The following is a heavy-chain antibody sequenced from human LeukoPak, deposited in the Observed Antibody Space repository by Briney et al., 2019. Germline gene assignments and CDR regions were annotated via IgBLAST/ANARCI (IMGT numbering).Heavy chain of an antibody. D-gene: IGHD3-9*01. CDR2: INHSGST. CDR1: GGSFSGYY. V-gene: IGHV4-34*01. Sequence: PSEPLSLTCAVYGGSFSGYYWSWLRQPPGKGLEWIGEINHSGSTNYNPSLKSRVTISVDTSKNQFSLKLSSVTAADTAVYYCARVMVTRYFDWLLGPWGQGTLVTVSS. J-gene: IGHJ5*02. CDR3: ARVMVTRYFDWLLGP.